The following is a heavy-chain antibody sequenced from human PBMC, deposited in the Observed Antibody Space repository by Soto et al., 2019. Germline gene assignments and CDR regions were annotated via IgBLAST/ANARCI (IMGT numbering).Heavy chain of an antibody. Sequence: GGSLRLSCAASGFTFSSYSMNWVRQAPGKGLEWVSSISSSSSYIYYADSVKGRFTISRDNAKNSLYLQMNSLRAEDTAVYYCARDTRVIADRPYYYYGMDVWGQGPTVTVSS. V-gene: IGHV3-21*01. CDR3: ARDTRVIADRPYYYYGMDV. CDR1: GFTFSSYS. CDR2: ISSSSSYI. J-gene: IGHJ6*02. D-gene: IGHD6-6*01.